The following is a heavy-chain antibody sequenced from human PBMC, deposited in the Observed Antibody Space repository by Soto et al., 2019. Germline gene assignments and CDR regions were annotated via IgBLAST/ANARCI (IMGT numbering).Heavy chain of an antibody. V-gene: IGHV4-34*01. Sequence: SETLSLTCAVYGGSFSGYYWSWIRQPPGKGLEWIGEINHSGSTNYNPSLKSRVTISVDTSKNQFSLKLSSVTAADTAVYYCARAERVLLWFGELSRRDYYFDYWGQGTLVT. CDR3: ARAERVLLWFGELSRRDYYFDY. CDR1: GGSFSGYY. CDR2: INHSGST. J-gene: IGHJ4*02. D-gene: IGHD3-10*01.